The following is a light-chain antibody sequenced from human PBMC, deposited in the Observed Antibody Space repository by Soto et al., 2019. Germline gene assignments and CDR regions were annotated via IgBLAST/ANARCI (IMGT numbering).Light chain of an antibody. CDR3: GTWDTSLSAGV. CDR1: SSNIGNNY. Sequence: QSVLTQPPSVSAAPGQKVTMSCSGSSSNIGNNYVSWFRQLPGTGPKLLIFDNDRRPSGVPDRFSGSKSGTSATLGITGLQTGDEAGYYCGTWDTSLSAGVFGGGTQLTVL. J-gene: IGLJ2*01. CDR2: DND. V-gene: IGLV1-51*01.